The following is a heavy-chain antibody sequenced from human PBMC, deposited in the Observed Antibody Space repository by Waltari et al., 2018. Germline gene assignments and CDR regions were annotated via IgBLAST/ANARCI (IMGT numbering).Heavy chain of an antibody. Sequence: EVQLVESGGGLIQPGGSLRLSCAASGFTVSSNYMSWVRQAPGKGLEGVAVIYSGGSTYYADSVKGRFTISRDNSKNTLYLQMNSLRAEDTAVYYCARPFLYDSSDEAFDIWGQGTMVTVSS. D-gene: IGHD3-22*01. CDR3: ARPFLYDSSDEAFDI. J-gene: IGHJ3*02. CDR1: GFTVSSNY. V-gene: IGHV3-53*01. CDR2: IYSGGST.